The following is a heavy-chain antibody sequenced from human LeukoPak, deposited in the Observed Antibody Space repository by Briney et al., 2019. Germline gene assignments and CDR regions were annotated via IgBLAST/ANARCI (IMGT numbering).Heavy chain of an antibody. CDR2: INHSGST. J-gene: IGHJ4*02. CDR3: ARGWNYGDY. Sequence: SETLSLTCAVYGGSFSGYYWSWIRQPPGKGLEWIGEINHSGSTNYNPSLKSRVTISVDTSNNQVSLELSSVTAADTAVYYCARGWNYGDYWGQGTLVTVSS. V-gene: IGHV4-34*01. CDR1: GGSFSGYY. D-gene: IGHD3-3*01.